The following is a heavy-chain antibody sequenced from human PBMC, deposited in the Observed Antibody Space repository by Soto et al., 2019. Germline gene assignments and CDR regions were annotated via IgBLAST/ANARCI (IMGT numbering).Heavy chain of an antibody. CDR2: ISDYNDNT. D-gene: IGHD2-15*01. CDR1: GYTFSTYG. J-gene: IGHJ4*02. V-gene: IGHV1-18*01. Sequence: QVQLVQSGAEVKKPGASVKVSCKASGYTFSTYGISWVRQAPGQGLEWMGWISDYNDNTKYAQNLQGRVTMTTDTFTSTAYMELRSLRSDDTAVYYCGREWCGGGSCYGVDYWGQGTLVTVSP. CDR3: GREWCGGGSCYGVDY.